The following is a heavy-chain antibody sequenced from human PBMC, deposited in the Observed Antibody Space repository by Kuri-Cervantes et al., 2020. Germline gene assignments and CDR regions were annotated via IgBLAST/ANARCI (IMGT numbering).Heavy chain of an antibody. CDR3: ARGTGIGGGFYYYYHMDV. CDR2: IWYDGNKK. D-gene: IGHD7-27*01. J-gene: IGHJ6*03. V-gene: IGHV3-33*01. CDR1: GFTFSSYG. Sequence: GGSLRLSCAASGFTFSSYGMHWVRQAPGKGLEWVAVIWYDGNKKYYADSVKGRFTISRDNSKKKLYLRMNSLRADDTAVYYCARGTGIGGGFYYYYHMDVWGKGTTVTVSS.